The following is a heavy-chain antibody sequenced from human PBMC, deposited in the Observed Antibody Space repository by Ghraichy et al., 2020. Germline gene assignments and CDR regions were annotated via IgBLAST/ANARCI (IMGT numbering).Heavy chain of an antibody. J-gene: IGHJ4*02. V-gene: IGHV3-11*01. D-gene: IGHD5-18*01. CDR2: ISSSGNTM. CDR3: ARGQSSYSYGFPIDY. Sequence: LLLTCVASGFTFSDHYMSWIRQAPGKGLEWVSYISSSGNTMYVDSVKGRFTISRDNAKSSLYLQMNSLRAEDTAVYYCARGQSSYSYGFPIDYWGQGTLVTVSS. CDR1: GFTFSDHY.